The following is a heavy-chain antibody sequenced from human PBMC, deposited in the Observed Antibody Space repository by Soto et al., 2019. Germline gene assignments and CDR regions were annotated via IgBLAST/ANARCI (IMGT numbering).Heavy chain of an antibody. J-gene: IGHJ4*02. Sequence: GGSLRLSCAASGLTFSNYTMNWVRQAPVKGLEWVSSINSDSSTIYHADSVKGRFTISRDNAKNSLDLQMNSLRDEDTAVYYCARSYYYDGTAYYYDYWGQGTLVTVSS. V-gene: IGHV3-48*02. D-gene: IGHD3-22*01. CDR1: GLTFSNYT. CDR2: INSDSSTI. CDR3: ARSYYYDGTAYYYDY.